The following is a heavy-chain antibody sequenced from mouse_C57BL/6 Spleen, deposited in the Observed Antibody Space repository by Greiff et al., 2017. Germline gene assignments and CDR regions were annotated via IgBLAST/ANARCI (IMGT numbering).Heavy chain of an antibody. CDR3: ARNSYGSSLYWYFDV. Sequence: VQRVESGPGLVAPSQSLSITCTVSGFSLTSYAISWVRQPPGKGLEWLGVIWTGGGTNYNSALKSRLSISKDNSKSQVFLKMNSLQTDDTARYYCARNSYGSSLYWYFDVWGTGTTVTVSS. J-gene: IGHJ1*03. V-gene: IGHV2-9-1*01. CDR2: IWTGGGT. CDR1: GFSLTSYA. D-gene: IGHD1-1*01.